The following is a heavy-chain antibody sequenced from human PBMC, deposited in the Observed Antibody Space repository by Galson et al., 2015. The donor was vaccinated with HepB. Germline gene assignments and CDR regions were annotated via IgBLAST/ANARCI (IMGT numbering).Heavy chain of an antibody. V-gene: IGHV3-23*01. J-gene: IGHJ4*02. Sequence: SLRLSCAASGFTFSSYAMSWVRQAPGKGLEWVSAISGSGGSTYYADSVKGRFTISRDNSKNTLYLQMNSLRAEDTAVYYCASSYGDYIEFDYWGQGTLVTVSS. D-gene: IGHD4-17*01. CDR1: GFTFSSYA. CDR2: ISGSGGST. CDR3: ASSYGDYIEFDY.